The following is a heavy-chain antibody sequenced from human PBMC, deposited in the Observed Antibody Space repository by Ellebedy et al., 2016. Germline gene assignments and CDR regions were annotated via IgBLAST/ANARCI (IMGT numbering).Heavy chain of an antibody. Sequence: GGSLRLSCAASGFTFSSYGMHWVRQAPGKGLEWVAVISYDGSNKYYADSVKGRFTISRDNSKNTLYLQMNSLRAEDTAVYYCARDGFVVVPAAMHPPFIDYWGQGTLVTVSS. V-gene: IGHV3-30*03. CDR3: ARDGFVVVPAAMHPPFIDY. CDR1: GFTFSSYG. CDR2: ISYDGSNK. J-gene: IGHJ4*02. D-gene: IGHD2-2*01.